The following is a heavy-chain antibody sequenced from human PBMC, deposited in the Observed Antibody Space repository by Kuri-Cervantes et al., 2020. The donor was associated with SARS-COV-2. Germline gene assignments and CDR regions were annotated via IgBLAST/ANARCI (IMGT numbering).Heavy chain of an antibody. D-gene: IGHD3-10*01. Sequence: SVKVSCKASGGTFSSYAISWVRQAPGQGLEWLGGIIPIFGTANYAQKFQGRVMITTDESTSTAYMELSSLRSEDTAVYYCARDQYGSGGMGNYWGQGTLVTVSS. J-gene: IGHJ4*02. CDR2: IIPIFGTA. CDR3: ARDQYGSGGMGNY. CDR1: GGTFSSYA. V-gene: IGHV1-69*05.